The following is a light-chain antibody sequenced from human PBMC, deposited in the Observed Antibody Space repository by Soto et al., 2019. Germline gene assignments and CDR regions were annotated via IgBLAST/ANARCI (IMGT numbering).Light chain of an antibody. J-gene: IGKJ2*01. Sequence: DIQMTQSPSTLSASAGDRVTISCRASQSIASWLAWYQQKAGKAPNLLIYDASSLESGVPSRFSGSGSGTEVTLTISSLQPDDYATYYCQQDDTSPYPFGQGTKREI. CDR2: DAS. CDR3: QQDDTSPYP. V-gene: IGKV1-5*01. CDR1: QSIASW.